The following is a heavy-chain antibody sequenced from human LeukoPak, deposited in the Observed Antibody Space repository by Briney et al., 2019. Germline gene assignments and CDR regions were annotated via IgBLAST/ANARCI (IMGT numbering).Heavy chain of an antibody. J-gene: IGHJ4*02. Sequence: GGSLRLSCVASGFTFSSYWMHWVRQVPGKGLEWVSAISGSGGSTYYANPVKGRFTISRDNSKNTLYLQMISLRGEDTALYYCAKDLHYDFWSGSDYWGQGTLVTVSS. V-gene: IGHV3-23*01. CDR2: ISGSGGST. CDR3: AKDLHYDFWSGSDY. CDR1: GFTFSSYW. D-gene: IGHD3-3*01.